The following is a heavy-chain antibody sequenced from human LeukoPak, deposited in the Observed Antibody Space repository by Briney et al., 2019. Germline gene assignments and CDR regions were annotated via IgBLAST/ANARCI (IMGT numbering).Heavy chain of an antibody. V-gene: IGHV1-8*01. D-gene: IGHD5-12*01. Sequence: ASVKVSCKGSGYTFTSYDINWVRQANGQGKEWMGGMNPNSGNTGYAQKFQGRVPMTTNTSLSTAYMELRTLRSEDTAVYYCARGRGVRYGGYTYYFDYWGQGTLVTVSS. CDR1: GYTFTSYD. CDR3: ARGRGVRYGGYTYYFDY. J-gene: IGHJ4*02. CDR2: MNPNSGNT.